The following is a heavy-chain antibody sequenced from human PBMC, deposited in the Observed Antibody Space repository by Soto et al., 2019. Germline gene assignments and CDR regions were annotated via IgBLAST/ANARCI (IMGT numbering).Heavy chain of an antibody. CDR3: ARGQLYSSPDWFDP. Sequence: QVQLQQWGAGLLKPSETLSLTCAVYGGSFSGYYWSWIRQPPGKGLEWIGEINHSGSTNYNPSLKSRVTISVDTSKNQFSLKLSSVTAADTAVYSCARGQLYSSPDWFDPWGQGTLVTVSS. CDR2: INHSGST. J-gene: IGHJ5*02. CDR1: GGSFSGYY. V-gene: IGHV4-34*01. D-gene: IGHD6-13*01.